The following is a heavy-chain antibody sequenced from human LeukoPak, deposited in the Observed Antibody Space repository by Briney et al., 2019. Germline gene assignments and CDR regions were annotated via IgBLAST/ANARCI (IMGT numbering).Heavy chain of an antibody. J-gene: IGHJ4*02. V-gene: IGHV4-39*01. CDR1: GGSISSSGYY. D-gene: IGHD6-13*01. Sequence: SQTLSLTCTVSGGSISSSGYYWGWIRQPPGKGLEWIGSVYDSGSTYYNPSLKSRVTIHVDTSKNQFSLRLSSVTAADTAEYYCARHGGAAAGLDYCGQGSLVTVSS. CDR3: ARHGGAAAGLDY. CDR2: VYDSGST.